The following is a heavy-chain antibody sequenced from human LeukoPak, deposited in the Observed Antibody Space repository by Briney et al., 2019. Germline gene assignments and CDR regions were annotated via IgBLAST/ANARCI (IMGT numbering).Heavy chain of an antibody. D-gene: IGHD5-12*01. CDR2: IYYSGST. V-gene: IGHV4-59*01. Sequence: SETLSLTCTVSGGSISSYYWSWIRQPPGKGLEWIGYIYYSGSTNYNPSLKSRVTISVDTSKNQFSLKLSSVTAADTAVYYCARAGGRYSGYDFQYWGQGTLVTVSS. CDR3: ARAGGRYSGYDFQY. J-gene: IGHJ4*02. CDR1: GGSISSYY.